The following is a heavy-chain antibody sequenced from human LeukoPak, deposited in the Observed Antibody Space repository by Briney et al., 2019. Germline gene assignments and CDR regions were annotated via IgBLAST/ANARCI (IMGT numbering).Heavy chain of an antibody. Sequence: SETLSLTCAVYGGSFSGYYWSWIRQPPGKGLEWIGEINHSGSTNYNPSLKSRVTISVDTSKNQFSLKLSSVTAADTAVYYCARGGIAALYYYGMDVWGQGTTVTVYS. CDR3: ARGGIAALYYYGMDV. CDR1: GGSFSGYY. D-gene: IGHD6-13*01. J-gene: IGHJ6*02. CDR2: INHSGST. V-gene: IGHV4-34*01.